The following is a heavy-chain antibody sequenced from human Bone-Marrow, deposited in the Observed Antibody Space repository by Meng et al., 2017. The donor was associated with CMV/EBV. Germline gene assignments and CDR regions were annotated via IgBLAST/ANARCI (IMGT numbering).Heavy chain of an antibody. Sequence: SETLSLTCSVSGGSVSSDSYYWSWIRQPPGKGPEWIGYIYYSGSTNYNPSLKSRVTISVDTSKNQFSLKLSSVTAADTAVYYCARVGVDTAMGHFDYWGQGTLVTVSS. V-gene: IGHV4-61*01. CDR2: IYYSGST. CDR3: ARVGVDTAMGHFDY. D-gene: IGHD5-18*01. CDR1: GGSVSSDSYY. J-gene: IGHJ4*02.